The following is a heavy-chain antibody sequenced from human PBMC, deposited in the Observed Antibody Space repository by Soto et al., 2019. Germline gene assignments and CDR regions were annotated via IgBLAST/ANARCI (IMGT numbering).Heavy chain of an antibody. D-gene: IGHD1-26*01. CDR1: GFSLNNARMG. J-gene: IGHJ4*02. V-gene: IGHV2-26*01. CDR3: VRTSIHFDTGSYNG. Sequence: QVTLRESGPVLVKPTETLTLTCTVSGFSLNNARMGVSWIRQPPGKALEWLAHIFSNDEKSYSTSLKSRLAISKDTSKSQVVLTMTKVDPVDTATYYCVRTSIHFDTGSYNGWGPGTLVTVSS. CDR2: IFSNDEK.